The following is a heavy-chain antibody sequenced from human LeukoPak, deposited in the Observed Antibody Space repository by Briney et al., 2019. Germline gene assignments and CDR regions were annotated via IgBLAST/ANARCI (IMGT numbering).Heavy chain of an antibody. J-gene: IGHJ4*02. CDR2: FDPEDGET. V-gene: IGHV1-24*01. CDR1: GYTLTELS. CDR3: ATGPLGTTYYYDSSGYGRGLGY. Sequence: ASVKVSCKVSGYTLTELSMHWVRQAPGKGLEWMGDFDPEDGETIYAQKFQGRVTMTEDTSTDTAYMELSSLRSEDTAVYYCATGPLGTTYYYDSSGYGRGLGYWGQGTLVTVSS. D-gene: IGHD3-22*01.